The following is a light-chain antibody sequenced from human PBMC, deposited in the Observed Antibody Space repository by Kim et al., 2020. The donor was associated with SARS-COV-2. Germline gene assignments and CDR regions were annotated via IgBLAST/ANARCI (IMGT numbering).Light chain of an antibody. J-gene: IGKJ1*01. CDR2: SAS. CDR1: KGIRNW. Sequence: VGESVRNKGRGSKGIRNWLDWYQQKPGKAPKHLIDSASTWQSGVTSKCSGSGSGTDFTLTISSLQPEDFATYFCKQAKVFPSTFGQGTKVDIK. V-gene: IGKV1-12*02. CDR3: KQAKVFPST.